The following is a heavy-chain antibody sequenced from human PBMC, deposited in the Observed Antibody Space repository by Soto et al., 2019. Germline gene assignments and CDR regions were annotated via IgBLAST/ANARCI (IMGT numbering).Heavy chain of an antibody. J-gene: IGHJ4*02. D-gene: IGHD6-25*01. CDR1: GDSISSYY. V-gene: IGHV4-59*01. CDR3: ARARYSSAPVFKY. CDR2: IYYSGST. Sequence: SETLSLTCTVSGDSISSYYWTWIRQPPGKGLEWVGYIYYSGSTKYNPSVKSRFTISADTSKNQLSLKMRCVTAADTAVYYCARARYSSAPVFKYWGQGFLVTVSS.